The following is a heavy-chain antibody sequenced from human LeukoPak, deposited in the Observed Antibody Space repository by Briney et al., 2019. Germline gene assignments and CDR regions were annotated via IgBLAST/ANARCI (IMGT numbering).Heavy chain of an antibody. CDR1: GYTFTGYY. CDR3: ARDAFSGGNHFDY. Sequence: ASVKVSCKASGYTFTGYYMHWVRQAPGQGLEWMGWINPNSGGTNYAQKFQGRVTMTRDTSISTAYMELSRLRSDDTAVYYCARDAFSGGNHFDYWGQGTLVTVSS. D-gene: IGHD3-16*01. J-gene: IGHJ4*02. CDR2: INPNSGGT. V-gene: IGHV1-2*02.